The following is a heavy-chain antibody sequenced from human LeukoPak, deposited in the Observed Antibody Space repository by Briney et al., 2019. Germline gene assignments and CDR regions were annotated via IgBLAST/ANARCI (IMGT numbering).Heavy chain of an antibody. Sequence: GASVKVSCKASGYTFTSYGISWVRQAPGQGLEWMGWISAYNGNTNYAQKLQGRVTMTTDTSTSTAYMELRSLRSDDTAVYYCARDEYSSSWFSSYYYGMDVWGQGTTVTVSS. J-gene: IGHJ6*02. CDR2: ISAYNGNT. D-gene: IGHD6-13*01. V-gene: IGHV1-18*01. CDR3: ARDEYSSSWFSSYYYGMDV. CDR1: GYTFTSYG.